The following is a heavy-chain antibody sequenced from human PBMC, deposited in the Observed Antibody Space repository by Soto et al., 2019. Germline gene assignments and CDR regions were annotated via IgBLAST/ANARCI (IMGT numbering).Heavy chain of an antibody. Sequence: PGRSLRLSCAASGFTFSNHWMHWVRQAPGKGLVWVSRISRDGSSTSYADSVKGRFTISRDNAKNTLSLQMNSLRADDTAVYYCARGQRDYYDSSTWFDSWGQGTRFAVAS. D-gene: IGHD3-22*01. CDR2: ISRDGSST. V-gene: IGHV3-74*01. CDR3: ARGQRDYYDSSTWFDS. CDR1: GFTFSNHW. J-gene: IGHJ5*01.